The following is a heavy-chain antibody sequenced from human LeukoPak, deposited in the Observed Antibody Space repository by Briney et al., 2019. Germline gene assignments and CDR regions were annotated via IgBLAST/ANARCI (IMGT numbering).Heavy chain of an antibody. CDR2: IWYDGSNK. D-gene: IGHD6-19*01. CDR3: ASTSGWYEPIDY. CDR1: GFTFSSYG. V-gene: IGHV3-33*01. J-gene: IGHJ4*02. Sequence: PGGSLRLSCAASGFTFSSYGMHWVRQAPGKGLEWVAVIWYDGSNKYYADSVKGRFTISRDNSKNTLYLQMNSLRAEDTVVYYCASTSGWYEPIDYWGQGILVTVSS.